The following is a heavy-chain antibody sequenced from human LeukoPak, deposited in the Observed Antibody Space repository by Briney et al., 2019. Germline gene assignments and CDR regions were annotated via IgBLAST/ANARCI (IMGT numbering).Heavy chain of an antibody. V-gene: IGHV3-21*04. D-gene: IGHD5-24*01. CDR2: ISSTSSYI. Sequence: GGSLRLSCAASGFSFITYNMNWVRQAPGKGLEWVSSISSTSSYIYYADSVKGRFTIPRDNAKNSLYLQMNSLRAEDTAVYYCAKSGYNRLDYWGQGTLVTVSS. J-gene: IGHJ4*02. CDR1: GFSFITYN. CDR3: AKSGYNRLDY.